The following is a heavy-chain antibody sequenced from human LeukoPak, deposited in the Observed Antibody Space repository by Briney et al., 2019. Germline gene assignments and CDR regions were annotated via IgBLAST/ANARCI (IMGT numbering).Heavy chain of an antibody. CDR2: IYYSGST. D-gene: IGHD6-13*01. V-gene: IGHV4-39*01. CDR3: ARQQYSSNPDY. CDR1: GGSISSSSYY. Sequence: PSETLSLTCTVSGGSISSSSYYWGWIRQPPGKGLEWIGSIYYSGSTYYNPSLKSRVTISVDTSKNQFSLKLSSVTAADTAVYYCARQQYSSNPDYWGQGTLVTVSS. J-gene: IGHJ4*02.